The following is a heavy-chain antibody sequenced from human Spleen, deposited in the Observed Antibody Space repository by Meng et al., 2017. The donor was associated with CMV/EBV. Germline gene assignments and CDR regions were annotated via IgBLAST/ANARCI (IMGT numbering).Heavy chain of an antibody. V-gene: IGHV3-30*04. D-gene: IGHD2-2*01. CDR1: GFTFSSYA. CDR3: AKDSCSSTSCYRPLGY. J-gene: IGHJ4*02. Sequence: GESLKISCAASGFTFSSYAMHWVRQAPGKGLEWVAVISYDGSNKYYADSVKGRFTISRDNSKNTLYLQMNSLRAEDTAVYYCAKDSCSSTSCYRPLGYWGQGTLVTVSS. CDR2: ISYDGSNK.